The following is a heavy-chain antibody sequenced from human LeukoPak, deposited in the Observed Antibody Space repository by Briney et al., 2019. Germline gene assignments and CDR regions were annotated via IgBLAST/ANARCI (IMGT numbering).Heavy chain of an antibody. CDR2: IYYSGST. V-gene: IGHV4-59*01. D-gene: IGHD6-19*01. CDR1: GGSISSYY. CDR3: ARGQAGTSIVGGSRYAFDI. Sequence: SETLSLTCTVSGGSISSYYWSWIRQPPGKGLEWIGYIYYSGSTNYNPSLKSRVTISVDTSKNQFSLKLSSVTAADTAVYYCARGQAGTSIVGGSRYAFDIWGQGTMVTVSS. J-gene: IGHJ3*02.